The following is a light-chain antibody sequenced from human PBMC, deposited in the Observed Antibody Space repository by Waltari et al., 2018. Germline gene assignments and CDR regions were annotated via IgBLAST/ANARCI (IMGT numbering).Light chain of an antibody. J-gene: IGKJ3*01. CDR3: QQYDSNSGVFT. V-gene: IGKV1-5*03. Sequence: DFQMTQSPSTLSASVGDRVTITCRASQTISSWLAWYQQKPGKAPKLLIYKASTLESGVPSRFSGSGSGTEFTLIISSLQPDDFATYYCQQYDSNSGVFTFGPGTKVDIK. CDR1: QTISSW. CDR2: KAS.